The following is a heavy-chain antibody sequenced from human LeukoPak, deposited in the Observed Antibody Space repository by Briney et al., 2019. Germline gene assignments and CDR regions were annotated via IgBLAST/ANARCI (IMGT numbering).Heavy chain of an antibody. D-gene: IGHD2-15*01. CDR1: GFTVSSNY. CDR2: IYSGGST. J-gene: IGHJ6*02. CDR3: ARAGAIEADGMDV. V-gene: IGHV3-66*01. Sequence: PGGSLRLSCAASGFTVSSNYMSWVRQAPGKGLEWVSVIYSGGSTYYADSVKGRFTTSRDNSKNTLYLQMNSLRAEDTAVYYCARAGAIEADGMDVWGQGTTVTVSS.